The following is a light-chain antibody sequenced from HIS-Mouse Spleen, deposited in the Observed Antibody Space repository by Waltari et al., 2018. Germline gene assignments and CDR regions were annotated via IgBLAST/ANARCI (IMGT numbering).Light chain of an antibody. J-gene: IGKJ1*01. CDR1: QGISSY. CDR2: AAS. Sequence: DIQLTKSPSFLSASVGDRVTITCRARQGISSYLAWYQQKPGKARKLLIYAASTLQSGVPSRFRGSGSRTEFTLTISSLQPEDFATYYCQQLNIYPPTFGQGTKVEIK. CDR3: QQLNIYPPT. V-gene: IGKV1-9*01.